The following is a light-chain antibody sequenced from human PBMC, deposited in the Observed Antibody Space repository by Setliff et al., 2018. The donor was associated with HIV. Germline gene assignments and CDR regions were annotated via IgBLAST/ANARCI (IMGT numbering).Light chain of an antibody. CDR1: SSDVGGYNY. CDR2: EVS. CDR3: SSYTTTSTLCV. J-gene: IGLJ1*01. V-gene: IGLV2-14*01. Sequence: QSVLTQPASVSGSPGKSITISCTGTSSDVGGYNYVSWYQHHPGKAPKLMIYEVSNRPSGVSNRFSGSKSGDTASLTISGLQAEDEADYYCSSYTTTSTLCVFGTGTKVTVL.